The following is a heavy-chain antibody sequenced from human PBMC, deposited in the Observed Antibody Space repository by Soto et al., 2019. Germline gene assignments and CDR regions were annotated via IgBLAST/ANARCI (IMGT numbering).Heavy chain of an antibody. V-gene: IGHV3-23*01. CDR1: GFTFSSYA. J-gene: IGHJ4*02. CDR3: AIPYDYVWGSYRPFDY. D-gene: IGHD3-16*02. Sequence: GGSLRLSCAASGFTFSSYAMSWVRQAPGKGLEWVSAISGSGGSTYYADSVKGRFTISRDNSKNTLYLQMNSLRAEDTAVYYCAIPYDYVWGSYRPFDYWGQGTLVTV. CDR2: ISGSGGST.